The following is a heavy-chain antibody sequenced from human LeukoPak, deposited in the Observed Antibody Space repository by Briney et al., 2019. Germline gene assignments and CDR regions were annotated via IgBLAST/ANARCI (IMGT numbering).Heavy chain of an antibody. D-gene: IGHD1-26*01. J-gene: IGHJ6*03. V-gene: IGHV3-21*01. CDR3: ARDPYSGGYWNYYYYYMDV. CDR2: ITSSSSYI. CDR1: GFTFSSYN. Sequence: PGGSLRLSCAASGFTFSSYNMNWVRQAPGEGLEWVSSITSSSSYIYYADSVKGRFTISRGNAKNSLFLQMNSLTAEDTAVYYCARDPYSGGYWNYYYYYMDVWGKGTTVTISS.